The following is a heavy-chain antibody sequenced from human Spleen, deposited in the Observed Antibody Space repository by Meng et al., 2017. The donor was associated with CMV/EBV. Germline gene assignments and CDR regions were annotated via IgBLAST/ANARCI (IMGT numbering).Heavy chain of an antibody. Sequence: QLQLVQSGAAVKRPGASLKVSCEASGYAFSGYYIHWIRQAPGQGLEWMGRINPDNGDTKESQQFQGRVTMTRDTSIRTAYMELTRLKSGDTAVYYCARSGGTYGYSFDTWGQGTLVTVSS. V-gene: IGHV1-2*06. D-gene: IGHD5-18*01. CDR3: ARSGGTYGYSFDT. CDR1: GYAFSGYY. J-gene: IGHJ4*02. CDR2: INPDNGDT.